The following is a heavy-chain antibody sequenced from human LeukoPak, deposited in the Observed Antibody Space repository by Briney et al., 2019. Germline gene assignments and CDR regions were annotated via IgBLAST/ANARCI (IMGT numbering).Heavy chain of an antibody. CDR1: GASISSYY. Sequence: SETLSLTCTVSGASISSYYWNWIRQPAGKGLEWIGRIYTSGSTDYNPSLKSRVTMSVDSSKNQFSLKLSSVTAADTAAYYCATGAYCGGDCFDAFDIWGQGTMVTISS. D-gene: IGHD2-21*01. CDR3: ATGAYCGGDCFDAFDI. CDR2: IYTSGST. V-gene: IGHV4-4*07. J-gene: IGHJ3*02.